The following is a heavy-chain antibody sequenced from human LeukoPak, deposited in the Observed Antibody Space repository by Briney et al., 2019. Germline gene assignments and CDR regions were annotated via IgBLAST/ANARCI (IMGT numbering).Heavy chain of an antibody. V-gene: IGHV4-39*07. CDR2: MYYSGST. J-gene: IGHJ3*02. CDR3: ASVLGGHAFDI. D-gene: IGHD3-16*01. Sequence: SETLSLTCTVSGGSISSSSYYWGWIRQAPGEGLAWIGSMYYSGSTYYNPSLKSRVTISVDTSKNQFSLNLSSVTAADTAIYYCASVLGGHAFDIWGQGTMVTVSS. CDR1: GGSISSSSYY.